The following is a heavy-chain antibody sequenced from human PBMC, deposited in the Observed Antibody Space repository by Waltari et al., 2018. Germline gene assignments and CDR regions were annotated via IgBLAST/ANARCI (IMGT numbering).Heavy chain of an antibody. J-gene: IGHJ3*02. V-gene: IGHV1-18*01. CDR2: ISAYNGNT. CDR1: GYTFTSYG. D-gene: IGHD3-9*01. CDR3: ARRLRYFDWLSFDAFDI. Sequence: QVQLVQSGAEVKKPGASVKVSCKASGYTFTSYGISWVRQAPGQGLEWMGWISAYNGNTNYAQKLQGRVTMTTDTSTSTAYMELRSLRSDDTAVYYCARRLRYFDWLSFDAFDIWGQGTMVTVSS.